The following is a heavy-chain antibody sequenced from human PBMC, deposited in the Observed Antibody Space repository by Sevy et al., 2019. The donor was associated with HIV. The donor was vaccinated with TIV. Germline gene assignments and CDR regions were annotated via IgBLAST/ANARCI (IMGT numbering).Heavy chain of an antibody. J-gene: IGHJ6*02. V-gene: IGHV3-53*01. CDR2: IYSGGST. Sequence: GGSLRLSCAASGFTVSSNYMSWVRQAPGKGLEWVSVIYSGGSTYYADSVKGRFTIPRDNSKNTLYLQMNSLRAEDTAVYYCARVSAGYGSGLNYYYGMDVWGQGTTVTVSS. CDR1: GFTVSSNY. D-gene: IGHD3-10*01. CDR3: ARVSAGYGSGLNYYYGMDV.